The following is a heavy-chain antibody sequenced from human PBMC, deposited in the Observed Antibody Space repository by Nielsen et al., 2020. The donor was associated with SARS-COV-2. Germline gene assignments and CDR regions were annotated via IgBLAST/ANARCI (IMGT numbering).Heavy chain of an antibody. J-gene: IGHJ4*02. Sequence: SETLSLTCTVSGGSISSYYWSWIRQPSGKGLEWIGYIYYSGSTNYNPSLKSRVTISVDTSKNQFSLKLSSVTAADTAVYYCARASWLRAQLDYWGQGTLVTVSS. D-gene: IGHD5-12*01. CDR1: GGSISSYY. V-gene: IGHV4-59*01. CDR3: ARASWLRAQLDY. CDR2: IYYSGST.